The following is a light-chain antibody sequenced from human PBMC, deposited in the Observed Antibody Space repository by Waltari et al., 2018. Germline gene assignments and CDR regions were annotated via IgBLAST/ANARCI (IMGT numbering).Light chain of an antibody. V-gene: IGLV2-14*03. Sequence: HSALAQPASVSVSPGQSITISCTGTSSDVGVYNYVSCYQQHPGKAPRLMIYDVNNRPSGVSNRFAGSKSGNTASLTISGLQAEDEADYYCSSFTRTNSWVFGGGTKLTVL. CDR3: SSFTRTNSWV. CDR1: SSDVGVYNY. J-gene: IGLJ3*02. CDR2: DVN.